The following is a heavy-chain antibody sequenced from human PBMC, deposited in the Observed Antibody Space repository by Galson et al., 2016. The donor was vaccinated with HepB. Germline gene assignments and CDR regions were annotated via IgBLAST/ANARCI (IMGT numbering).Heavy chain of an antibody. CDR2: IYPDDSDT. V-gene: IGHV5-51*01. D-gene: IGHD3-22*01. CDR3: ARLGGLDLGGYYDYAFDI. J-gene: IGHJ3*02. Sequence: QSGAEVKKPGESLKISCQDSGYTFTSYWIGWVRQLPGKGLEWMGIIYPDDSDTRYSPSFQGQVTISADKSISTAYLQWSSLKASDTAMYYCARLGGLDLGGYYDYAFDIWGQGTMVIVSS. CDR1: GYTFTSYW.